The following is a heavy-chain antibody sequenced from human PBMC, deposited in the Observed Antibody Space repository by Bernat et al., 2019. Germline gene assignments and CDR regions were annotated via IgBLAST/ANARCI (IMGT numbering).Heavy chain of an antibody. D-gene: IGHD1-14*01. Sequence: EVQLVESGGGLVQPGGSLRLSCAASGFTFSSYEMNWVRQAPGKGLEWVSYISSGGSTIYYADSVKGRFTISRDNAKNSLYLQMNSLRAEDTAVYYCARESTWVTTGAYYYVMDVWGQGTTVTVSS. CDR1: GFTFSSYE. CDR2: ISSGGSTI. V-gene: IGHV3-48*03. CDR3: ARESTWVTTGAYYYVMDV. J-gene: IGHJ6*02.